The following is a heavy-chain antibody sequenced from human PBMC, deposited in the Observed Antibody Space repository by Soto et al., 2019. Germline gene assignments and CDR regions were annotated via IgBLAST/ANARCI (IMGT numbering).Heavy chain of an antibody. CDR3: AREVQVHTPAFVY. D-gene: IGHD3-10*01. J-gene: IGHJ4*02. CDR1: GGTFNTYA. V-gene: IGHV1-69*19. CDR2: ISPMFGAA. Sequence: QVQLVQSGAEMKKPGSSVKVSCQSSGGTFNTYAMNWVRQAPGQGTEWMGDISPMFGAANYAPEFQGRVTITADESTGTSYMKLSSLTSEYTALYFCAREVQVHTPAFVYWGQGTLVTVPS.